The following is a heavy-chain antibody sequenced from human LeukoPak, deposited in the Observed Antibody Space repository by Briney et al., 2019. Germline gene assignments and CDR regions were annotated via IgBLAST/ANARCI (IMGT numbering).Heavy chain of an antibody. D-gene: IGHD6-13*01. CDR2: INPSGGST. Sequence: GASVKVSCKASGYTFTSYGISWVRQAPGQGLEWMGIINPSGGSTSYAQKFQGRVTMTRDTSTSTVYMELSSLRSEDTAVYYCARDGAAAVSTFDYWGQGTLVTVSS. V-gene: IGHV1-46*01. CDR1: GYTFTSYG. CDR3: ARDGAAAVSTFDY. J-gene: IGHJ4*02.